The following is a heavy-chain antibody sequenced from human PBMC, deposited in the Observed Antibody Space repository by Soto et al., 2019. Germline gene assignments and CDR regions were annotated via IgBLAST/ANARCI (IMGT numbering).Heavy chain of an antibody. V-gene: IGHV3-48*03. CDR3: ARGDDNSGYYYAFDV. Sequence: GGSLRLSCEASGFTFSSYDMNWVRQAPGKGLEWLSYISGSGRTVYDADSVKGRFTISRDSAKKSLFLQMDSLRAEDTALYYCARGDDNSGYYYAFDVWGQGFPVTVSS. D-gene: IGHD3-22*01. J-gene: IGHJ4*02. CDR2: ISGSGRTV. CDR1: GFTFSSYD.